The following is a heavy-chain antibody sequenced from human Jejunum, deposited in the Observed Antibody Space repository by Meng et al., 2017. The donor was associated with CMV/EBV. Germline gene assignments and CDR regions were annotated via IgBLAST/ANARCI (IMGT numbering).Heavy chain of an antibody. CDR1: GGSISSSRYY. CDR3: ARQYGRSLFDY. D-gene: IGHD2/OR15-2a*01. Sequence: TVPGGSISSSRYYWGWIRQPPGKGLEWIGSIFYSGSTYYNPPLKSRVTISVDTSKNQFSLRLSSVSAADTAMYYCARQYGRSLFDYWGRGALVTVSS. CDR2: IFYSGST. J-gene: IGHJ4*02. V-gene: IGHV4-39*07.